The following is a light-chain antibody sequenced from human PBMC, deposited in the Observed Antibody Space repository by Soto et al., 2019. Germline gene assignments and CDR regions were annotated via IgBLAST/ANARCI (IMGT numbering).Light chain of an antibody. Sequence: EIVLTQSPGTLSFSPGDIATLSCMASQTISAKYLAWYQQKPGRAPRLLISGASTRATGIPDRFSGSGSGTDFTLTISSLQSEDFTIYYCQYYNNWLATFGGGTKVDIK. V-gene: IGKV3D-15*01. CDR1: QTISAKY. J-gene: IGKJ4*01. CDR2: GAS. CDR3: QYYNNWLAT.